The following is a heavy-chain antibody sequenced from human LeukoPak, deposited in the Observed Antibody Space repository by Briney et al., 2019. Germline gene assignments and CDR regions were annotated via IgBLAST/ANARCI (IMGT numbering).Heavy chain of an antibody. CDR1: GITLSNYR. CDR2: IKQDGSLT. Sequence: GGSLRLSCAGSGITLSNYRMTLVRQAPGKGLEWVANIKQDGSLTHYVDSVKGRFTISRDNAKTSLFFLMDSLGVEDTAVYYCATMDGTGYVGYWGQGTLVTVSS. V-gene: IGHV3-7*01. J-gene: IGHJ4*02. D-gene: IGHD2-8*02. CDR3: ATMDGTGYVGY.